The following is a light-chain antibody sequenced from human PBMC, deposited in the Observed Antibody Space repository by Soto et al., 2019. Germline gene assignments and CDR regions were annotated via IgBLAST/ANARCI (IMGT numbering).Light chain of an antibody. J-gene: IGKJ3*01. CDR1: QSVSSSY. V-gene: IGKV3-20*01. Sequence: EIVLTQSPGTLSLSPGERATLSCRASQSVSSSYLAWYQQKPGQAPRLLIYGASSRATGIPDRFSGSGSGTDFTLTISRLEPEDFAVYYCQKYGQQYGSSLRSTFGPGTKVDVK. CDR2: GAS. CDR3: QKYGQQYGSSLRST.